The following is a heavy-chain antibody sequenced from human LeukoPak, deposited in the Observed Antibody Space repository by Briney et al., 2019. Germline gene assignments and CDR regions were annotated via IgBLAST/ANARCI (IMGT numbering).Heavy chain of an antibody. J-gene: IGHJ4*02. V-gene: IGHV4-30-4*01. Sequence: SQTLSLTCTVSGGSISSGDYYWSWIRQPPGKGLEWIGYIYYSGSTYYNPSLKSRVTISVDTSKNQSSLKLGSVTAADTAVYYCASNPFYSSGWQIDYWGQGTLVTVSS. CDR1: GGSISSGDYY. CDR3: ASNPFYSSGWQIDY. D-gene: IGHD6-19*01. CDR2: IYYSGST.